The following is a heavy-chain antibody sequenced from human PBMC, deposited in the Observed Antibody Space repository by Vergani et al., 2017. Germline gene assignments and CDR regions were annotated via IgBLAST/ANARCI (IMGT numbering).Heavy chain of an antibody. CDR1: GFTFDDYA. V-gene: IGHV3-9*01. J-gene: IGHJ3*02. Sequence: EVQLLESGGGLVQPGGSLRLSCAASGFTFDDYAMHWVRQAPGKGLEWVSGISWNSGSIGYADSVKGRFTISRENAKNSLYLQMNSLRAGDRAVYYCARGGVAVAGTGEAFDIWGQGTMVTVSS. CDR2: ISWNSGSI. D-gene: IGHD6-19*01. CDR3: ARGGVAVAGTGEAFDI.